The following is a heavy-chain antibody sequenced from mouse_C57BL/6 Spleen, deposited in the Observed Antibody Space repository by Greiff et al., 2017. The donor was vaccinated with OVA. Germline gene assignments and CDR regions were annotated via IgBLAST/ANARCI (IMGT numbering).Heavy chain of an antibody. CDR2: IDPSDSYT. D-gene: IGHD5-5*01. CDR1: GYTFTSYW. J-gene: IGHJ2*01. V-gene: IGHV1-69*01. CDR3: ARGLPEAY. Sequence: VQLQQPGAELVMPGASVKLSCKASGYTFTSYWMHWVKQRPGQGLEWIGEIDPSDSYTNYNQKFKGKSTLTVDKSSSTAYMQLSSLTSEDSAVDYCARGLPEAYWGQGTTLTVSA.